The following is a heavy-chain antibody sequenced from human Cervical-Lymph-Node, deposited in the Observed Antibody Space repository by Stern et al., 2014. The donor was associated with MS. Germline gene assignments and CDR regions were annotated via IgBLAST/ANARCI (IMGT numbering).Heavy chain of an antibody. Sequence: VQLVESGPGLVKPSDTLTLTCTVSGDSISNYYWTWIRQPPGKGLEWIGYIYYSGNANYSPSLKSRATISLHTSTNQFSLRLTSVTAADTAVYYCARGGWLDPWGQGTLVTVSS. CDR2: IYYSGNA. CDR3: ARGGWLDP. J-gene: IGHJ5*01. V-gene: IGHV4-59*07. CDR1: GDSISNYY.